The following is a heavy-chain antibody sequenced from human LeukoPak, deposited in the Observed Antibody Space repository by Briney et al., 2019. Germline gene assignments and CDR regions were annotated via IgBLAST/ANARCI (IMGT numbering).Heavy chain of an antibody. D-gene: IGHD3-22*01. Sequence: GASVKVSCKASGYTFTGYYMHWVRQAPGQGLEWMGWINPNSGGTNYAQKFQGRVTMTRDTSISTAYMELSRLRSDDTAVYYCARLGTKHYYDSSGYYYYFDYWGQGTLVTVSS. V-gene: IGHV1-2*02. CDR3: ARLGTKHYYDSSGYYYYFDY. J-gene: IGHJ4*02. CDR2: INPNSGGT. CDR1: GYTFTGYY.